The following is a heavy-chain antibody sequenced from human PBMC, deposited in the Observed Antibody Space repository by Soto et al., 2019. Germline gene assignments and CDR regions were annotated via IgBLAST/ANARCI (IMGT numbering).Heavy chain of an antibody. Sequence: GASVKGSCKASGYTFTRYYMHWVRQAPGQGHEWMGWINPNSGGTNYAQKFQGWVTMTRDTSISTAYMELSRLRSDDTAVYYCARDLSRIYDILTGYYNGMDVWGQGTTVTVSS. J-gene: IGHJ6*02. D-gene: IGHD3-9*01. CDR1: GYTFTRYY. CDR3: ARDLSRIYDILTGYYNGMDV. V-gene: IGHV1-2*04. CDR2: INPNSGGT.